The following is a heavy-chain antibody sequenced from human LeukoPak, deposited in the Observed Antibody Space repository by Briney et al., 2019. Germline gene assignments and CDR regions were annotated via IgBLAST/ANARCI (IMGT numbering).Heavy chain of an antibody. CDR3: GKNRYSGSLSPFDI. CDR2: ISGGGGNT. V-gene: IGHV3-23*01. D-gene: IGHD1-26*01. CDR1: KFAFSSYA. J-gene: IGHJ3*02. Sequence: GGSLRFSCAASKFAFSSYAMSWVRQAPGKGLEWVSAISGGGGNTYYADSVKGRFTISRDNSKNTLYLQMNSLRAEDTAVYYCGKNRYSGSLSPFDIWGQGTMVTVSS.